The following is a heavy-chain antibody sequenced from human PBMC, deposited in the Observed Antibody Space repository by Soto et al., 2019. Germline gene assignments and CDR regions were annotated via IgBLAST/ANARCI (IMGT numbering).Heavy chain of an antibody. J-gene: IGHJ4*02. V-gene: IGHV3-7*01. CDR2: INPGGSEK. D-gene: IGHD6-13*01. Sequence: EGQLVASGGGLVQPGGSLRLSCAASGFRFSGYWMGWARQFPGKRLEWEANINPGGSEKYYVDFVKGRFTISRDNAKKAKYLQMQSLRVGATAVYYSAAFGPSWYAHHPSNCGGQGPLVTVS. CDR1: GFRFSGYW. CDR3: AAFGPSWYAHHPSNC.